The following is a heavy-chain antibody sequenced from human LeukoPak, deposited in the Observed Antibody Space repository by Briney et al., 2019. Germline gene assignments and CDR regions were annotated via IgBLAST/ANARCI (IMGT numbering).Heavy chain of an antibody. CDR2: ISGSRGST. Sequence: GGSLRLSCAASGFSFSSYAMTWVRQAPGKGLEWVSAISGSRGSTHYADSVKGRFTISRDNPKNTLSLQMNSLRAEDTAVYYCAKGLTELLLADYYYYYGMDVWGQGTTVTVSS. D-gene: IGHD1-26*01. CDR1: GFSFSSYA. J-gene: IGHJ6*02. CDR3: AKGLTELLLADYYYYYGMDV. V-gene: IGHV3-23*01.